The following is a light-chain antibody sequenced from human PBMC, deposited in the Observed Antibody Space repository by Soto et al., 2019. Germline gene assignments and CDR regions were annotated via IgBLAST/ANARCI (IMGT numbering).Light chain of an antibody. V-gene: IGKV3-20*01. CDR2: GAS. Sequence: EIVLTQSPGTLSLSPGERATLSCRASQSVSSSYLAWYQQKPGQAPRLLIYGASSRATGIPDRFSGSGSGTDLPLTIRRRDPEYLAGYYCQKYGSSPPITFGQGTRLEIK. J-gene: IGKJ5*01. CDR3: QKYGSSPPIT. CDR1: QSVSSSY.